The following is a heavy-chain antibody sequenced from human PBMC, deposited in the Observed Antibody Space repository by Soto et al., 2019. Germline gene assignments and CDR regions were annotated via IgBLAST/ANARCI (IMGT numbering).Heavy chain of an antibody. D-gene: IGHD2-15*01. J-gene: IGHJ5*02. CDR2: ISGSGGST. CDR1: GFTFSSYA. CDR3: AKDWVVVVAATDRRGFDP. V-gene: IGHV3-23*01. Sequence: GGSLRLSCAASGFTFSSYAMSWVRQAPGKGLEWVSAISGSGGSTYYADSVKGRFTISRENSRNTLYLQMNSLRAEDTAVYYCAKDWVVVVAATDRRGFDPWGQGTLVTVSS.